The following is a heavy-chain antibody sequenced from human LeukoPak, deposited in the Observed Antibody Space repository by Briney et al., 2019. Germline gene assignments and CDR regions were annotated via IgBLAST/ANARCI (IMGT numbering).Heavy chain of an antibody. D-gene: IGHD6-13*01. J-gene: IGHJ5*02. V-gene: IGHV3-7*01. CDR2: IKQDGSEQ. CDR3: ARGIATGIDFFDP. CDR1: GFTFSTYW. Sequence: GGSLRLSCAASGFTFSTYWMTWVRQAPGKGLEWVANIKQDGSEQYYVDSVKGRFTISRDNAKNSLYLQVNSPRAEDTAVYYCARGIATGIDFFDPWGQGTLVTVSS.